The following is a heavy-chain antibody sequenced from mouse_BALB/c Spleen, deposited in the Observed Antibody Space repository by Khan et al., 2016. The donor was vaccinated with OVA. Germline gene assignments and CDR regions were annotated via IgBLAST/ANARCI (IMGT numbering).Heavy chain of an antibody. V-gene: IGHV1S132*01. CDR3: GRGYFGNYEFAY. J-gene: IGHJ3*01. D-gene: IGHD2-1*01. CDR1: DYTFTSYW. Sequence: QVQLQQSGAELVKPGASVKLSCKTSDYTFTSYWIQWVKQRPGQGLGWIGEIFPGTGTTYYNENFKGKATLTIDTSSSTAYMQLSSLTSEDSAVYFCGRGYFGNYEFAYWGQGTLVTVSS. CDR2: IFPGTGTT.